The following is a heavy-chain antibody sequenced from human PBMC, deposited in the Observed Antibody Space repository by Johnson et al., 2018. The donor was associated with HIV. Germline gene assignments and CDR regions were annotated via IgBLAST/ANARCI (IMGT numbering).Heavy chain of an antibody. D-gene: IGHD6-6*01. V-gene: IGHV3-13*01. Sequence: VQLVESVGGLVQPGGSLRLSCAASGFTFSSYDIHWVRQATGKGLESVSPIGPAADTYYADSVKGRFTISRDNSKNTLYLQMNSLRAEDTAVYYCARAERSSSGVDAFDIWGQGTMVTVSS. CDR2: IGPAADT. J-gene: IGHJ3*02. CDR1: GFTFSSYD. CDR3: ARAERSSSGVDAFDI.